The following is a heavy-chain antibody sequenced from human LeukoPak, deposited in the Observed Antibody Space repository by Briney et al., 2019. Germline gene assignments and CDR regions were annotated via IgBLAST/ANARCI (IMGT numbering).Heavy chain of an antibody. J-gene: IGHJ4*02. CDR3: AKVTYGSGTYGAFDY. D-gene: IGHD3-10*01. CDR2: INWNGGST. CDR1: GFTFDDYG. V-gene: IGHV3-20*04. Sequence: GGSLRLSCAASGFTFDDYGMSWVPKAPGKGLNWVSGINWNGGSTGYADSVKGRFTISRDNAKNSLYLQMNSLRAEDTAVYYCAKVTYGSGTYGAFDYWGQGTLVTVSS.